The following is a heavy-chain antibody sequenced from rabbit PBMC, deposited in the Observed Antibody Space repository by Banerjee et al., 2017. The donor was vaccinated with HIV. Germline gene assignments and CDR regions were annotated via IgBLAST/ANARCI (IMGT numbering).Heavy chain of an antibody. J-gene: IGHJ3*01. CDR2: IATGDGST. Sequence: QLKESGGGLVQPGGSLKLSCKASGFDFSGSYWMSWVRQAPGKGLEWIGCIATGDGSTDYASGAKGRCTISSHNAQNTLYLQRNSLTAADTATYFCARNRGGGRLDLWGPGTRVTV. CDR3: ARNRGGGRLDL. V-gene: IGHV1S7*01. D-gene: IGHD4-1*01. CDR1: GFDFSGSYW.